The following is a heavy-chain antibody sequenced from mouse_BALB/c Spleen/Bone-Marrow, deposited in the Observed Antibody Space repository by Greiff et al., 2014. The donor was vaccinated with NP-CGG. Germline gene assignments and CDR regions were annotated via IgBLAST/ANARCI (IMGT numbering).Heavy chain of an antibody. CDR2: IHYSGST. D-gene: IGHD6-1*01. Sequence: DVQLVESGPDLVKPSQSLSLTCTVTGYSITSACSWYWIRQFPGNKLEWMGYIHYSGSTNYNPSLKSRISITRDTSKNQFFLQLNSVTAEDAASYTSEGRGASRYWYFDVWGAGTTVTVSS. J-gene: IGHJ1*01. CDR3: EGRGASRYWYFDV. V-gene: IGHV3-1*02. CDR1: GYSITSACS.